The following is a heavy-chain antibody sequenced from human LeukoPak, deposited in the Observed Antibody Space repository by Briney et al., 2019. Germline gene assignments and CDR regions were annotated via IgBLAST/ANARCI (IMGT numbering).Heavy chain of an antibody. CDR1: GFTFSSYW. CDR2: IKQDGSEK. V-gene: IGHV3-7*01. J-gene: IGHJ6*02. CDR3: ASGLDPYYYYGMDV. Sequence: GGSLRLSCEVSGFTFSSYWMSWVRQAPGKGLEWVANIKQDGSEKYYVDSVKGRFTISRDNAKNSLYLQMNSLRVEDTAVYYCASGLDPYYYYGMDVWGQGTTVTVSS. D-gene: IGHD4-17*01.